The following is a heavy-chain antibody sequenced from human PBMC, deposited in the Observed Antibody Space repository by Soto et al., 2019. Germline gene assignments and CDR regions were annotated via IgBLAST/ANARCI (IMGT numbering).Heavy chain of an antibody. CDR2: IYSGGST. V-gene: IGHV3-53*01. J-gene: IGHJ6*01. D-gene: IGHD6-13*01. CDR1: GFTVSSNY. CDR3: ARDNRRYSSSWYGSDRYYYYGMDV. Sequence: GSLRLSCAASGFTVSSNYMSWVRQAPGKGLEWVSVIYSGGSTYYADSVKGRFTISRDNSKNTLYLQMNSLRAEDTAVYYCARDNRRYSSSWYGSDRYYYYGMDVWGQGTTVTVSS.